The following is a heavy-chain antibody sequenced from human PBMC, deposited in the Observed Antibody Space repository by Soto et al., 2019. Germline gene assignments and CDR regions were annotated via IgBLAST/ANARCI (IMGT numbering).Heavy chain of an antibody. J-gene: IGHJ6*02. CDR1: GFTFSTYA. CDR3: VKGYWKGDV. D-gene: IGHD1-1*01. CDR2: ISGSGGSI. Sequence: EVPLLESGGGLVQPGGSLRLSCAASGFTFSTYAMNWVRQAPGNGLEWVSAISGSGGSIHYADSVKGRFTISRDNSKNTLYLQMNSLRDDDTAVYHCVKGYWKGDVGGQGTTVTVSS. V-gene: IGHV3-23*01.